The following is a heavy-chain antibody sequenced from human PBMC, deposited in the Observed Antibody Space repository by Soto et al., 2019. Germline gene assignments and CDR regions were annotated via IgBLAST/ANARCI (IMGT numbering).Heavy chain of an antibody. CDR1: GFTFSSYA. Sequence: PGGSLRLSCAASGFTFSSYAMSWVRQAPGKGLEWVSAISGSGGSTYYADSVKGRFTISRDNSKNTLYLQMNSLRAEDTAVYYCAKDAKEGALVLATIGYFDYWGQGTLVTVSS. V-gene: IGHV3-23*01. D-gene: IGHD5-12*01. J-gene: IGHJ4*02. CDR3: AKDAKEGALVLATIGYFDY. CDR2: ISGSGGST.